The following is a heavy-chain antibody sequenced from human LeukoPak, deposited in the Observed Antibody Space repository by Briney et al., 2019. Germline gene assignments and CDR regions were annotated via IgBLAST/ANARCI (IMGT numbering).Heavy chain of an antibody. Sequence: ASVKVSCKASGYTFTSYYMHWVRQAPGQGLEWMGWINTNTGNPTYAQGFTGRFVFSLDTSVSTAYLQISSLKAEDTAVYYCARSTIQLWFGSDFDYWGQGTLVTVSS. V-gene: IGHV7-4-1*02. D-gene: IGHD5-18*01. J-gene: IGHJ4*02. CDR3: ARSTIQLWFGSDFDY. CDR1: GYTFTSYY. CDR2: INTNTGNP.